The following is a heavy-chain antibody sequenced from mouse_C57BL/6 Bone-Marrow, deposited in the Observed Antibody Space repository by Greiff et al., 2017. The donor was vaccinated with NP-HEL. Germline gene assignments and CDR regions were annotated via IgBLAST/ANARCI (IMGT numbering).Heavy chain of an antibody. D-gene: IGHD2-5*01. V-gene: IGHV2-5*01. J-gene: IGHJ2*01. CDR3: AKKGKSNNDFDY. CDR1: GFSFTSYG. Sequence: QVQLMESGPGLVQPSQCLSLSCTVSGFSFTSYGVHWVRQSPGKGLEWLAVICSGGSTDYNAAFMYRLCITKDNTNSQVFFKMNSQQADDTAIYDCAKKGKSNNDFDYWGQGTTLTVSS. CDR2: ICSGGST.